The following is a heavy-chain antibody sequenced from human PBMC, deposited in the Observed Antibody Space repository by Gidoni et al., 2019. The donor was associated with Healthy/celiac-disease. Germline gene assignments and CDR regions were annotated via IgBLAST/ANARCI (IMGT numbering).Heavy chain of an antibody. V-gene: IGHV3-30*04. D-gene: IGHD2-2*01. Sequence: QVQLVESGGGVVQPGRSLRLPCAASGFTFSSYAMHWVRQAPGKGLEWVAVISHDGSNKYYADSVKGRFTISRDNSKNTLYLQMNSLRAEDTAVYYCAGATSRVAWGQGTLVTVSS. J-gene: IGHJ4*02. CDR2: ISHDGSNK. CDR1: GFTFSSYA. CDR3: AGATSRVA.